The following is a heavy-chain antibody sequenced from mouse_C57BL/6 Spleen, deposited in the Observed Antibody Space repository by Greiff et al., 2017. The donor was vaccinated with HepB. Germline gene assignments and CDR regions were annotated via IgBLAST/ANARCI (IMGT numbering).Heavy chain of an antibody. V-gene: IGHV1-22*01. CDR3: ARSPLSVSNDAMDY. J-gene: IGHJ4*01. Sequence: EVQLQQSGPELVKPGASVKMSCKASGYTFTDYNMHWVKQSHGKSLEWIGYINPNNGGTSYNQKFKGKATLTVNKSSSTAYMELRSLTSEDSAVYYCARSPLSVSNDAMDYWGQGTSVTVSS. CDR2: INPNNGGT. CDR1: GYTFTDYN. D-gene: IGHD2-12*01.